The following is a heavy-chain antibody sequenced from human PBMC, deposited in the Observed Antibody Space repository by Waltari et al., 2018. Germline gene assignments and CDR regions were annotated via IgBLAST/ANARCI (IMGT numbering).Heavy chain of an antibody. CDR2: IIPIFGTA. CDR3: AREDYGDYSGYFDY. V-gene: IGHV1-69*05. Sequence: QVQLVQSGAEVKKPGSSVKVSCKAPAGTFSSDATSWVRQAPGPGLEWIGGIIPIFGTANYAQKFRGRVTITTDESTSTAYMELSSLRSEDTAVYCCAREDYGDYSGYFDYWGQGTLVTVSS. J-gene: IGHJ4*02. D-gene: IGHD4-17*01. CDR1: AGTFSSDA.